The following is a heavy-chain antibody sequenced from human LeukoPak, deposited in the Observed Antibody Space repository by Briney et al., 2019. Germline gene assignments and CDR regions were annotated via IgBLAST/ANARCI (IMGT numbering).Heavy chain of an antibody. D-gene: IGHD3-22*01. J-gene: IGHJ4*02. CDR1: GFTFSSYS. CDR2: ISSSSSYI. Sequence: GGSLRLSCAASGFTFSSYSMNWVRQAPGKGLEWVSSISSSSSYIYYADSVKGRFTISRDNAKNSLYLQMNSLRAEDTAVYYCARLDEGFYYDDVGFNFWGQGTLIAVSS. CDR3: ARLDEGFYYDDVGFNF. V-gene: IGHV3-21*01.